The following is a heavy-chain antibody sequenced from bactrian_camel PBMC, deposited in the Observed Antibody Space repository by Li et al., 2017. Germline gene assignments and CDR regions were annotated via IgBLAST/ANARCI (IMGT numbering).Heavy chain of an antibody. D-gene: IGHD6*01. CDR1: GFTFDGYA. CDR3: AVGYGGRWLPFGY. J-gene: IGHJ6*01. Sequence: VQLVESGGGLVQPGGSLRLSCTASGFTFDGYAMGWIRQAPGKGLEWVSSIYPGDGSTNFADSVKGRFTISRDNTKNMLYLQMNSLKSEDTALYYCAVGYGGRWLPFGYWGQGTQVTVS. V-gene: IGHV3-1*01. CDR2: IYPGDGST.